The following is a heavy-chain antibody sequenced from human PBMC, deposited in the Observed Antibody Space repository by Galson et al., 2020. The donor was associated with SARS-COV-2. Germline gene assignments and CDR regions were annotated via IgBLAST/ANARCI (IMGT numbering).Heavy chain of an antibody. V-gene: IGHV3-23*01. CDR3: AKGGHFSCFEY. J-gene: IGHJ4*02. CDR1: GYTYSTNA. Sequence: GGSLRLSCAASGYTYSTNAMTWVRQAPGKRLEWVATISGFGGSTFYADSVKGRFTISRDNSKNILYLQMNSLRAEDTAVYYCAKGGHFSCFEYWGQGAPVTVSS. CDR2: ISGFGGST.